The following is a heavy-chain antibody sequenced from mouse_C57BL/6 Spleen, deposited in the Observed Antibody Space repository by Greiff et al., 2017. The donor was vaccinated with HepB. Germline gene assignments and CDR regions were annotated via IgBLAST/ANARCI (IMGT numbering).Heavy chain of an antibody. CDR2: IYPGDGDT. D-gene: IGHD2-4*01. J-gene: IGHJ1*03. V-gene: IGHV1-80*01. Sequence: LQESGAELVKPGASVKISCKASGYAFSSYWMNWVKQRPGKGLEWIGQIYPGDGDTNYNGKFKGKATLTADKSSSTAYMQLSSLTSEDSAVYFCARSDYHWYFDVWGTGTTVTVSS. CDR3: ARSDYHWYFDV. CDR1: GYAFSSYW.